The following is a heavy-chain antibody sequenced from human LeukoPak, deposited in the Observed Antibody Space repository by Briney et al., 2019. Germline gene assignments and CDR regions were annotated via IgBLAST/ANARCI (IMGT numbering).Heavy chain of an antibody. CDR1: GXTFSSYW. CDR2: IKQDGSEK. J-gene: IGHJ4*02. CDR3: ARLVRPYFDY. V-gene: IGHV3-7*05. Sequence: PGGSLRLSCAASGXTFSSYWMSWVRQAPGKGLEWVANIKQDGSEKYYVDSVKGRFTISRDNAKNSLYMQMNSLRAEDTAVYYCARLVRPYFDYWGQGTLVTVSS.